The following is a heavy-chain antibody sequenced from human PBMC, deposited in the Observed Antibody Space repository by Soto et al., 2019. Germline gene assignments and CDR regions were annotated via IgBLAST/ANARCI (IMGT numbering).Heavy chain of an antibody. CDR3: ARLGSGITMIVGEGFGP. CDR1: GYTFTSYD. D-gene: IGHD3-22*01. V-gene: IGHV1-8*02. CDR2: MNPNSGNT. Sequence: ASVKVSCKASGYTFTSYDINWVRQATGQGLEWMGWMNPNSGNTGYAQKFQGRVTMTRNTSISTAYMELSSLRSEDTAVYYCARLGSGITMIVGEGFGPWGQGTLGTVSS. J-gene: IGHJ5*02.